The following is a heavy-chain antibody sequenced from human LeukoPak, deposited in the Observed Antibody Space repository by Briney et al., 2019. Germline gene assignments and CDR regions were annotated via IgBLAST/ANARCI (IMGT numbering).Heavy chain of an antibody. Sequence: GGSLRLSCAASGFTFSSYGMHWVRQAPGKGLEWVAFIRYDGSSKYYADSVKGRFTISRDNSKNTLYLQMNSLRAEDTAVYYCAKPLNSYSYDSSGRGDYWGQGTLVTVSS. CDR3: AKPLNSYSYDSSGRGDY. CDR2: IRYDGSSK. V-gene: IGHV3-30*02. CDR1: GFTFSSYG. D-gene: IGHD3-22*01. J-gene: IGHJ4*02.